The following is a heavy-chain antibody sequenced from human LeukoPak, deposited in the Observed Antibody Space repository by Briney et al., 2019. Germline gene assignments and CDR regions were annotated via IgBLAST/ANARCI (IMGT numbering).Heavy chain of an antibody. CDR1: GGSISSSSYY. CDR3: ASTGYSSGWYVGSYFDY. J-gene: IGHJ4*02. Sequence: SETLSLTCTVSGGSISSSSYYWGWIRQPPGKGLEWIGSIYHSGSTYYNPSLKSRVTISVDTSKNQFSLKLSSVTAADTAVYYCASTGYSSGWYVGSYFDYWGQGTLVTVSS. V-gene: IGHV4-39*01. CDR2: IYHSGST. D-gene: IGHD6-19*01.